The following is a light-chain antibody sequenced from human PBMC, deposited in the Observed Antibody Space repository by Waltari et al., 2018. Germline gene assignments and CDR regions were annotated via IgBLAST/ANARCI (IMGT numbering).Light chain of an antibody. V-gene: IGLV2-23*01. Sequence: QPGLTQPASVSGAPGQSITTSRPGTSRYVGSDNLVSWYQQHPGKAPKLMIYEGSKRPSGVSNRFSGSKSGNTASLTISGLQAEDEADYYCCSYAGSWVFGGGTKLTVL. CDR1: SRYVGSDNL. CDR3: CSYAGSWV. CDR2: EGS. J-gene: IGLJ3*02.